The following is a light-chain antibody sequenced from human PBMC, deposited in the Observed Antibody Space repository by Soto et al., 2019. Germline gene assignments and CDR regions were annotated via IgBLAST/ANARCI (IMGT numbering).Light chain of an antibody. CDR1: SSEVGTYNL. Sequence: QSALTQPASVSGSPGQSITISCTSSEVGTYNLVSWYQHHPGKAPKLMIYDVSKRPSGVSNRFSGSKSGNTASLTISGLQAEDEADYYCCSYAGSSTVVFGRGTKLTVL. V-gene: IGLV2-23*02. J-gene: IGLJ2*01. CDR3: CSYAGSSTVV. CDR2: DVS.